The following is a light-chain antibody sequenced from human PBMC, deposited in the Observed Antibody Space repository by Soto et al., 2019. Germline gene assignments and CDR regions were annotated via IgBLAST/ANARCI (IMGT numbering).Light chain of an antibody. V-gene: IGLV2-11*01. Sequence: QSALTQPRSVSGSPGQSVTISCTGTSGDVGANKYVSWYRQYPGKAPKLMIYDVNERPSGVPDRFSGSKSGNTASLIISGLQTEDEADYYCSSYTSIITVVFGGGTKLTVL. J-gene: IGLJ2*01. CDR2: DVN. CDR1: SGDVGANKY. CDR3: SSYTSIITVV.